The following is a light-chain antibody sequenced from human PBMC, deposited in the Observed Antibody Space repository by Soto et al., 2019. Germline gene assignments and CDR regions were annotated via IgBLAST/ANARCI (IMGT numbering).Light chain of an antibody. CDR2: DAS. J-gene: IGKJ1*01. V-gene: IGKV1-5*01. Sequence: DIQMTQSPSTLSASVGDRVTITCRASQSISSWLAWYQQTPGKAPKLLIYDASSLESGAPSRFSGRGSGTEFTLTISSLQPDDFATYYCQQYNSYWTFGQGTKVDI. CDR3: QQYNSYWT. CDR1: QSISSW.